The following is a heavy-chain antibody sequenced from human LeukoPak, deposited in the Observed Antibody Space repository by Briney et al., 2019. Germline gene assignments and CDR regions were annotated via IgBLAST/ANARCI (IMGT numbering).Heavy chain of an antibody. J-gene: IGHJ4*02. CDR3: ARGLRDQYYYDSSGYYYFDY. V-gene: IGHV4-38-2*01. CDR1: GYSISSGYY. D-gene: IGHD3-22*01. CDR2: IYHSGST. Sequence: SETLSLTCAVSGYSISSGYYWGWIRQPPGKGLEWIGSIYHSGSTNYNPSLKSRVTISVDTSKNQFSLKLSSATAADTAVYYCARGLRDQYYYDSSGYYYFDYWGQGTLVTVSS.